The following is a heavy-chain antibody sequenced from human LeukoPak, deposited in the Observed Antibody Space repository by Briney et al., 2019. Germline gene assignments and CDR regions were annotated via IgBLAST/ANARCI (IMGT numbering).Heavy chain of an antibody. Sequence: SETLSHTRSVSLGSPISCKHYSGWIRHPPGKGLAWIGNIYYRGSTYYNPSLESRVTMSVDTSKNQFSLKLGSVTAADTTVYYCARRVSGWYREFDYWGEGTLVTLSS. V-gene: IGHV4-39*01. CDR2: IYYRGST. D-gene: IGHD6-13*01. CDR1: LGSPISCKHY. CDR3: ARRVSGWYREFDY. J-gene: IGHJ4*02.